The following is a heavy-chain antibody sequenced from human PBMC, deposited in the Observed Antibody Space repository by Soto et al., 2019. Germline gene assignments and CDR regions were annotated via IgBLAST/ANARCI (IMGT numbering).Heavy chain of an antibody. V-gene: IGHV1-8*01. J-gene: IGHJ6*02. Sequence: ASVKVSCKASGYTFTSYDINWVRQATGQGLEWMGWMNPNSGNTGYAQKFQGRVTMTRNTSISTAYMELSSLRSEDTAVYYCARGREDIVLVSASMDYSYSGMYARAQRNTV. CDR1: GYTFTSYD. CDR2: MNPNSGNT. D-gene: IGHD2-2*01. CDR3: ARGREDIVLVSASMDYSYSGMYA.